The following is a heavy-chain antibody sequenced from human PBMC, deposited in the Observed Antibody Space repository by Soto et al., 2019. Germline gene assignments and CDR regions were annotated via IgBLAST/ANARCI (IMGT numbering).Heavy chain of an antibody. D-gene: IGHD3-10*01. Sequence: SETLSLTCNVSGGSIYTYYWNWIRQSPGKGLEWIGYISDGGSTNYNPSLKSRVTISVDTSKNQFSLKLSSVTAADTAVYYCARAWGYYGSGSYHLDYWGQGTLVTVSS. CDR1: GGSIYTYY. V-gene: IGHV4-59*01. CDR2: ISDGGST. CDR3: ARAWGYYGSGSYHLDY. J-gene: IGHJ4*02.